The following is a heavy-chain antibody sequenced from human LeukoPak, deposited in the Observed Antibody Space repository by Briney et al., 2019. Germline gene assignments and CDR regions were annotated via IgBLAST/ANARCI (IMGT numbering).Heavy chain of an antibody. D-gene: IGHD4-17*01. J-gene: IGHJ4*02. Sequence: PSETLSLTCTVSGGSISSNYWSWIRQRPGKGLEWVGYIYYSGSTNSNPSLKSRVTISVDTSKNQFSLNLSSVTAADTAVYYCARDRGYGDYLNYFDYWGQGTLVTVSS. CDR3: ARDRGYGDYLNYFDY. V-gene: IGHV4-59*01. CDR2: IYYSGST. CDR1: GGSISSNY.